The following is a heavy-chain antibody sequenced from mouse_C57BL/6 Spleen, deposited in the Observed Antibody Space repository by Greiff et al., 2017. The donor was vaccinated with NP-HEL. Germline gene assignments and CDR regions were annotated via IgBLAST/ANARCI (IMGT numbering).Heavy chain of an antibody. CDR1: GFTFSDYY. V-gene: IGHV5-16*01. CDR2: INYDGSST. CDR3: ARDDDLYAMDY. D-gene: IGHD2-3*01. Sequence: DVKLVESEGGLVQPGSSMKLSCTASGFTFSDYYMAWVRQVPEKGLEWVANINYDGSSTYYLDSLKSRFIISRDNAKNILYLQMSSLKSEDTATYYCARDDDLYAMDYWGQGTSVTVSS. J-gene: IGHJ4*01.